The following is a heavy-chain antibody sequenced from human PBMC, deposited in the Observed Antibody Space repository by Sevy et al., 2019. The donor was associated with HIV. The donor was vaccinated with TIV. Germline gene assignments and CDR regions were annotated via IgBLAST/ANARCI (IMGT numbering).Heavy chain of an antibody. CDR1: GGSISSYY. Sequence: SETLSLTCTVSGGSISSYYWSWIRQPPGKGLEWIGYIYYSGSTNYNPSLKSRVTISVDTSKNQFSLKLSSVTAADTAGYYCARGIDCSGGSCYLDYWGQGTLVTVSS. CDR3: ARGIDCSGGSCYLDY. J-gene: IGHJ4*02. CDR2: IYYSGST. V-gene: IGHV4-59*01. D-gene: IGHD2-15*01.